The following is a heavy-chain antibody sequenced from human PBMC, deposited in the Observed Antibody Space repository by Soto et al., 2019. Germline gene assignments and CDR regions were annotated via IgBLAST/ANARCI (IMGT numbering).Heavy chain of an antibody. CDR1: GGNTKTGDQY. D-gene: IGHD3-16*01. J-gene: IGHJ4*01. CDR3: AKGVPGGLNDY. V-gene: IGHV4-31*03. Sequence: LSLTYNVFGGNTKTGDQYWTPIPPRPRKGLEWVGGIYTEGGTDYSPSLQDRVSLSMDTSKQNISMRLTSVTAADTATFSCAKGVPGGLNDYWGRGSLVTVSS. CDR2: IYTEGGT.